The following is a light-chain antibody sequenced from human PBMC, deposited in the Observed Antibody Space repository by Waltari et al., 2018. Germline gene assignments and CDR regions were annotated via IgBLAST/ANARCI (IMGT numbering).Light chain of an antibody. CDR1: QSVSSN. Sequence: EIVLTQSPATLSVSPGERATLSCRASQSVSSNLAGSQQKPGQAPRLRIYGASTRATGIPARFSGSGSGTEFTLTISSLQSEDFAVYYCQQYNNWPPYTFGQGTKLEIK. J-gene: IGKJ2*01. V-gene: IGKV3-15*01. CDR3: QQYNNWPPYT. CDR2: GAS.